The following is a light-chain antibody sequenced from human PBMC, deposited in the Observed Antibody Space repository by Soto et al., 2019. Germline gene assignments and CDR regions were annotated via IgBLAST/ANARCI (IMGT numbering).Light chain of an antibody. CDR2: AAS. Sequence: DIQMTQYPSSLSASVGERVTITCRASQTIAGYLNWYQQRPGKAPKLLGYAASSLQSGVPSRFSGSGSGTDFRLTINILQPEDLATFFCQQSHGIPYTFGQGTKLEIK. J-gene: IGKJ2*01. CDR1: QTIAGY. CDR3: QQSHGIPYT. V-gene: IGKV1-39*01.